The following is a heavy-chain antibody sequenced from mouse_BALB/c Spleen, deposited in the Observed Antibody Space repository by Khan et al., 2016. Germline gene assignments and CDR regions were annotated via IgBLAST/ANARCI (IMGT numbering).Heavy chain of an antibody. V-gene: IGHV1-39*01. D-gene: IGHD1-1*01. CDR1: GYSFTGYN. CDR3: ARSGYGSSYAMDY. CDR2: TDPYYGGI. J-gene: IGHJ4*01. Sequence: VQLKESGPELEKPGASVKISCKASGYSFTGYNMNWVKQSNGKSLEWIGNTDPYYGGISYNQKFKGKATLTVDKSSSTAYMQLKSLTSEDSAVYDCARSGYGSSYAMDYWGQGTSVTVSS.